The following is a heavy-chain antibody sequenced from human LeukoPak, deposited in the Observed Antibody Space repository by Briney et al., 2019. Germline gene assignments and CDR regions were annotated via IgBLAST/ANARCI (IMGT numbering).Heavy chain of an antibody. Sequence: PSQTLSLTCTVSGGSINSGTYYWTWIRQPAWKGLEWIGRIDTSGSTNYNPSLKTRVTISVDTSKNQFSLKLSSVTAADTAVYYCATYMVRGVAMHAFDLWGQGTMVTVSS. J-gene: IGHJ3*01. V-gene: IGHV4-61*02. D-gene: IGHD3-10*01. CDR2: IDTSGST. CDR1: GGSINSGTYY. CDR3: ATYMVRGVAMHAFDL.